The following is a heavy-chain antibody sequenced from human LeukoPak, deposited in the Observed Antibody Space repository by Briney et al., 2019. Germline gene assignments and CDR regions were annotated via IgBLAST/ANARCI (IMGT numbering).Heavy chain of an antibody. Sequence: GGSLRLSCAASGFTFSSYWMHWVRQAPGKGLMWVSRINSDGSSTSYADSVKGRFTISRDNAKNTLYLQMNSLRAEDTAVYYCARSDYGGNFFDYWGQGTLVTVSS. CDR3: ARSDYGGNFFDY. J-gene: IGHJ4*02. D-gene: IGHD4-23*01. CDR2: INSDGSST. V-gene: IGHV3-74*01. CDR1: GFTFSSYW.